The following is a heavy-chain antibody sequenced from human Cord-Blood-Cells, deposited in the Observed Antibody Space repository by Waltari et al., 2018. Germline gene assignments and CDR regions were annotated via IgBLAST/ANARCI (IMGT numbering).Heavy chain of an antibody. V-gene: IGHV4-34*01. CDR1: GGSFSGYY. D-gene: IGHD3-3*01. CDR3: ARGRSGYYYPDY. Sequence: QVQLQQWGAGLLKPSETLSLTCAVSGGSFSGYYWSWHRQPPGKGLEWIGEINHSGSTNYNPSLKSRVTISVDTSKNHFSLKLSSVTAADTAVYYCARGRSGYYYPDYWGQGTLVTVSS. J-gene: IGHJ4*02. CDR2: INHSGST.